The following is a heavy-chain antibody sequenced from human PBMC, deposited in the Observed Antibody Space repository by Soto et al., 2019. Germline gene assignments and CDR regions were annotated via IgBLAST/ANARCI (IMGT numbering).Heavy chain of an antibody. J-gene: IGHJ5*01. CDR3: ARDRCYDGTCYSASDS. CDR2: ISTTSFTI. D-gene: IGHD2-15*01. CDR1: GFSFSTYN. Sequence: SLRLSCAASGFSFSTYNMDWVRQAPGKGPEWIAYISTTSFTIYYADSVKGRFTISRDNDRNSLYLEMNSLRDEDTAVYYCARDRCYDGTCYSASDSWGQGTLVTVSS. V-gene: IGHV3-48*02.